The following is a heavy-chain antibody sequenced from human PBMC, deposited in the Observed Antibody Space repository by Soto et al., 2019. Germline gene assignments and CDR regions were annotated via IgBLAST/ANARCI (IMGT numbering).Heavy chain of an antibody. D-gene: IGHD2-15*01. Sequence: EASVKVSCKASGYTFTSYGITWVRQAPGQGPEWMGRIIPVLGLANYAQKFHGRVTITADKSTSTAYMELSSLRSEDTAVYYCAKEAYCSAGSCLDDAFDIWGQGTMVTVSS. J-gene: IGHJ3*02. V-gene: IGHV1-69*04. CDR2: IIPVLGLA. CDR1: GYTFTSYG. CDR3: AKEAYCSAGSCLDDAFDI.